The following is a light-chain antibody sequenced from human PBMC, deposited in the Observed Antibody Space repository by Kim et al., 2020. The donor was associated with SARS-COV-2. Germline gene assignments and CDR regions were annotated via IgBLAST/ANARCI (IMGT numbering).Light chain of an antibody. J-gene: IGKJ1*01. CDR1: QSVSSNF. V-gene: IGKV3-20*01. CDR2: SAS. CDR3: QQYATSPET. Sequence: ENVLTQSPDTLSLSPGERATLSCRASQSVSSNFLACYQHKTGQTPRLLIYSASSRASGIPDRFSGSGSGTDFTLTISTLEPEDFAVYYCQQYATSPETFGQGTKVYIK.